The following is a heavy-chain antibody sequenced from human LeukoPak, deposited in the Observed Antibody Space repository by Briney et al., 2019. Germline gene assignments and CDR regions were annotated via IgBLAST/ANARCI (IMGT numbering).Heavy chain of an antibody. D-gene: IGHD6-19*01. CDR3: ARSSGWRDY. Sequence: PSETLSLTCAVYGGSFSGYYWSWIRQPPGKGLEWIREINHSGSTNYNPSLKSRVTISVDTSKNQFSLKLSSVTAADTAVYYCARSSGWRDYWGQGTLVTVSS. J-gene: IGHJ4*02. CDR1: GGSFSGYY. V-gene: IGHV4-34*01. CDR2: INHSGST.